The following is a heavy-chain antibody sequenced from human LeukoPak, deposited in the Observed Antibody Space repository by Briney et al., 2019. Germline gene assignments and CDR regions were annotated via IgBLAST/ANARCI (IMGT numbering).Heavy chain of an antibody. CDR3: ARGRNYYESSGYYYYFDY. D-gene: IGHD3-22*01. J-gene: IGHJ4*02. Sequence: SETLSLTCSVSGVSISSHYWSWIRQPAGEGLEWIGRIYTSGSTNYNPSLNSRVTISVDKSKNHLSLNLSSVTAADTAFYYCARGRNYYESSGYYYYFDYWGQGTLVTVAS. V-gene: IGHV4-4*07. CDR1: GVSISSHY. CDR2: IYTSGST.